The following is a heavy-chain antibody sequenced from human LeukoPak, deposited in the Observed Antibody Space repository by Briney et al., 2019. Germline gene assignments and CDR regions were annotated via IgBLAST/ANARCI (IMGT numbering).Heavy chain of an antibody. Sequence: GASVKVSCKASGYTFTSYGISWVRQATGQGLEWMGWMNPNSGNTGYAQKFQGRVTITRNTSISTAYMELSSLRSEDTAVYYCARSGYSSSWYRNWGQGTLVTVSS. CDR3: ARSGYSSSWYRN. CDR2: MNPNSGNT. J-gene: IGHJ4*02. CDR1: GYTFTSYG. D-gene: IGHD6-13*01. V-gene: IGHV1-8*03.